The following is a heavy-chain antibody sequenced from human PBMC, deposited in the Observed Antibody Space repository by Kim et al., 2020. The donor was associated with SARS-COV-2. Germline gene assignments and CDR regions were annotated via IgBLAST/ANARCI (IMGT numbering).Heavy chain of an antibody. V-gene: IGHV3-48*03. CDR2: ISSSGSTI. J-gene: IGHJ6*02. D-gene: IGHD4-17*01. CDR1: GFTFSSYE. CDR3: ASFMTTVPGGDYYYYYGMDV. Sequence: GGSLRLSCAASGFTFSSYEMNWVRQAPGKGLEWVSYISSSGSTIYYADSVKGRFTISRDNAKNSLYLQMNSLRAEDTAVYYCASFMTTVPGGDYYYYYGMDVWGQGTTVTVSS.